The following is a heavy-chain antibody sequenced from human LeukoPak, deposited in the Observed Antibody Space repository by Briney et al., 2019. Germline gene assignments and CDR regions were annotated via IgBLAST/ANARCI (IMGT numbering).Heavy chain of an antibody. CDR2: IYHSGST. CDR3: ARGGGYASPIGY. D-gene: IGHD5-12*01. J-gene: IGHJ4*02. CDR1: GGSIGTYY. V-gene: IGHV4-59*01. Sequence: SETLSLTCTLSGGSIGTYYWSWIRQPLGKGLEWIGYIYHSGSTNYNPSLKSRVTISVDTSKNQFSLKLSSVTAADTAVYYCARGGGYASPIGYWGQGALVTVSS.